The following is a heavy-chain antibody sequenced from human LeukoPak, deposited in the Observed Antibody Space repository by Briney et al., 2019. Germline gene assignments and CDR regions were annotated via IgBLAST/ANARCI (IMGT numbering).Heavy chain of an antibody. D-gene: IGHD2-21*02. CDR2: IYYSGST. Sequence: SETLSLTRTVSGGSISSYYWSWIRQPPGKGLEWIGYIYYSGSTNYNPSLKSRVTISVDTSKNQFSLKLSSVTAADTAVYYCARQHIVVVTASESWFDPWGQGTLVTVSS. V-gene: IGHV4-59*01. J-gene: IGHJ5*02. CDR1: GGSISSYY. CDR3: ARQHIVVVTASESWFDP.